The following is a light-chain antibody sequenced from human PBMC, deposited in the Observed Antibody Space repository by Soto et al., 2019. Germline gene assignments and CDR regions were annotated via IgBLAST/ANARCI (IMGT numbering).Light chain of an antibody. Sequence: IRMTQSPSSLSASVGDRVTITCRASQSIRTYLSWYQQKAGKGPKPLIYTASSLQSGVPSRFSGSGSGTDFTLTISSLQPEDSATYYCQQGYSTPITFGQGTRLEIK. CDR2: TAS. CDR1: QSIRTY. J-gene: IGKJ5*01. CDR3: QQGYSTPIT. V-gene: IGKV1-39*01.